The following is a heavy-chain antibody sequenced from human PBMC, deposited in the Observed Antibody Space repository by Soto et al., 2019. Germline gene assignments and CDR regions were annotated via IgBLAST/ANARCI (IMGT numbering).Heavy chain of an antibody. CDR1: GYTFTSYG. D-gene: IGHD3-10*01. J-gene: IGHJ4*02. Sequence: SCKASGYTFTSYGISWVRQAPGQGLEWMGWISAYNGNTNYAQKLQGRVTMTTDTSTSTAFMELRSLRSDDTAVYYCASMVRGANFDYWGQGTLVTVSS. CDR3: ASMVRGANFDY. CDR2: ISAYNGNT. V-gene: IGHV1-18*01.